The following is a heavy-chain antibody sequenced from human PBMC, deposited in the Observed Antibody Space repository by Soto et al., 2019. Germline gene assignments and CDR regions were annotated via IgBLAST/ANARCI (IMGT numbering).Heavy chain of an antibody. D-gene: IGHD2-2*01. CDR3: AINAERNAQKFDF. CDR2: IIPLFNAT. V-gene: IGHV1-69*01. Sequence: QVQLVHSGSEVKRPGSSVKVSCKTSGGIFKNFDIGWLRQSPGQGLEWMGEIIPLFNATNYAQKFRGRVTVTADESTRTAYMELTRLTYDDTAVYFCAINAERNAQKFDFWGQGTLVTVSS. CDR1: GGIFKNFD. J-gene: IGHJ4*02.